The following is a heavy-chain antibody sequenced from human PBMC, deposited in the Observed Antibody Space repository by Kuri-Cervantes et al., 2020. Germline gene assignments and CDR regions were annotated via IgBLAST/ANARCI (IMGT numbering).Heavy chain of an antibody. V-gene: IGHV3-11*01. D-gene: IGHD3-22*01. J-gene: IGHJ4*02. CDR3: AKVVISYLYYFDY. Sequence: GESLKISCAASGFTFSDYYLTWIRQAPGKGLEWVSYSSSSGGTRYYADSVKGRFTISRDNSKNTLYLQMNSLRAEDTAVYYCAKVVISYLYYFDYWGQGTLVTVSS. CDR2: SSSSGGTR. CDR1: GFTFSDYY.